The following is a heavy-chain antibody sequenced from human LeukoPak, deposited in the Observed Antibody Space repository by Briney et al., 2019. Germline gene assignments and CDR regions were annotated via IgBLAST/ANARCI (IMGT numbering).Heavy chain of an antibody. J-gene: IGHJ4*02. CDR1: GFTFSSYW. D-gene: IGHD6-19*01. V-gene: IGHV3-30-3*01. CDR2: ISYDGSNK. CDR3: ARVPGISMTGGFDY. Sequence: GGSLRLSCAASGFTFSSYWMSWVRQAPGKGLDWVAVISYDGSNKYNADSVKGRFTISRDNSKNTLYLQMNSLRTEDTAVYYCARVPGISMTGGFDYWGQGTLVTVSS.